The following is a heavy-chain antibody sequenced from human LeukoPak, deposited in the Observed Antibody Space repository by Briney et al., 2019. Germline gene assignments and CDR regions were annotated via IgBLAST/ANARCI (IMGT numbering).Heavy chain of an antibody. CDR2: INPSGGST. J-gene: IGHJ6*02. CDR1: GYTFTSYY. V-gene: IGHV1-46*01. D-gene: IGHD3-9*01. CDR3: ARKHITIFSGGMDV. Sequence: ASVTVSCKASGYTFTSYYMHWVRQAPGQGLEWMGIINPSGGSTSYAQKFEGRVTMTRDTSTGTVYMELSSLRSEDTAVYCCARKHITIFSGGMDVWGQGTTVTVSS.